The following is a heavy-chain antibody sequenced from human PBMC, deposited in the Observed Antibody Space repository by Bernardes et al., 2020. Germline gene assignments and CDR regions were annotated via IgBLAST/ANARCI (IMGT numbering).Heavy chain of an antibody. CDR3: ARDITIFGVVSLGLYYYGMDV. CDR1: GYTFTGYY. Sequence: ASVKVSCKASGYTFTGYYMHWVRQAPGQGLEWMGRINPNSGGTNYAQKFQGRVTMTRDTSISTAYMELSRLRSDDTAVYYCARDITIFGVVSLGLYYYGMDVWGKGTTVTVSS. D-gene: IGHD3-3*01. CDR2: INPNSGGT. V-gene: IGHV1-2*06. J-gene: IGHJ6*04.